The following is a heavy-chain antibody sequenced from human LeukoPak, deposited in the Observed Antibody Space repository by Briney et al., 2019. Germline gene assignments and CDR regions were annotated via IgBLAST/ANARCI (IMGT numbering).Heavy chain of an antibody. J-gene: IGHJ5*02. Sequence: GASVKVSCKASGYTFTGYYMHWVRQAPGQGLEWMGGIIPLFGTVNYAQKFQARVTITTDESKNTAYMELSSLRSEDTAVYYCARVPSGYDYTEFDPWGQGTLVTVSS. CDR3: ARVPSGYDYTEFDP. CDR1: GYTFTGYY. D-gene: IGHD5-12*01. V-gene: IGHV1-69*05. CDR2: IIPLFGTV.